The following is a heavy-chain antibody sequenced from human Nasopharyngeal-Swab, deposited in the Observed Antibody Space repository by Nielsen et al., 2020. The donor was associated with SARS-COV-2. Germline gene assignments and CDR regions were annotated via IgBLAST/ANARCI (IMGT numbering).Heavy chain of an antibody. CDR1: GGSFSGHQ. CDR2: VSHGGGT. Sequence: SETLSLTCAVYGGSFSGHQWSWVRQPPGKGLEWIGEVSHGGGTNYNPSLKSRVTISVATSKNQFSLKLSSVTAADTAVYYCARGTDSEIFEVVIVLGYYYYVDVWGKGTTVTVSS. CDR3: ARGTDSEIFEVVIVLGYYYYVDV. D-gene: IGHD3-3*01. V-gene: IGHV4-34*01. J-gene: IGHJ6*03.